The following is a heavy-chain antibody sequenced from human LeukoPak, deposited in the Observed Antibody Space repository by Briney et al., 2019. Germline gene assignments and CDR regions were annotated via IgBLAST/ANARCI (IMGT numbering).Heavy chain of an antibody. V-gene: IGHV3-7*01. CDR3: ARVKLRAYYMDV. CDR2: IKEDGSEE. Sequence: PGGSLRLSCAASGITFSGYWMSWVRQAPGEGLEWVANIKEDGSEEYYVDSVKGRFTIFRDNAKNSLYLQMNSLRAEDTAVYYCARVKLRAYYMDVWGKGTTVTVSS. D-gene: IGHD5-24*01. CDR1: GITFSGYW. J-gene: IGHJ6*03.